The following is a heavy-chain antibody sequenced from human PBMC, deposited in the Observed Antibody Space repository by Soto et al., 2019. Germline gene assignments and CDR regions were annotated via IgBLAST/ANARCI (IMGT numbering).Heavy chain of an antibody. CDR1: GFTFSSYG. CDR3: AKDESGYDILTGYPYYYYGMDV. Sequence: GGSLRLSCAASGFTFSSYGMHWVRQAPGKGLEWVAVISYDGSNKYYADSVKGRFTISRDNSKNTLYLQMNSLRAEDTAVYYCAKDESGYDILTGYPYYYYGMDVWGQGTTVTVSS. J-gene: IGHJ6*02. CDR2: ISYDGSNK. D-gene: IGHD3-9*01. V-gene: IGHV3-30*18.